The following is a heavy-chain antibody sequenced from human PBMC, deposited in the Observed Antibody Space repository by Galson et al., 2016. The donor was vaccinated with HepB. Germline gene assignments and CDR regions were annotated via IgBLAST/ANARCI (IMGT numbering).Heavy chain of an antibody. CDR3: SREMTGSYFD. J-gene: IGHJ4*02. V-gene: IGHV3-7*01. D-gene: IGHD3-10*01. Sequence: SLRLSCAASGFTFNAHWMNWVRQAPGKGLEWVANIRGGGIVSYYAESVRGRFTISRDNAKNSPYLQMNGLRVDETAVYYCSREMTGSYFDWGQGTLVTVSS. CDR2: IRGGGIVS. CDR1: GFTFNAHW.